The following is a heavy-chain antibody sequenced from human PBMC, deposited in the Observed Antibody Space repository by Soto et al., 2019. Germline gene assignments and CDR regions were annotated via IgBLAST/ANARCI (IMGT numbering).Heavy chain of an antibody. Sequence: APVKVSCKASGYNLTTYSMHWVLQAPGQRLEWMGWIHAGNGNTEHSQKFQGRVTITRDTSASTDYLELGSLRSEDTAVYYCARAACSSTSCYNYSVYGMDVWSQGTAVTVSS. CDR1: GYNLTTYS. J-gene: IGHJ6*02. CDR2: IHAGNGNT. D-gene: IGHD2-2*01. CDR3: ARAACSSTSCYNYSVYGMDV. V-gene: IGHV1-3*01.